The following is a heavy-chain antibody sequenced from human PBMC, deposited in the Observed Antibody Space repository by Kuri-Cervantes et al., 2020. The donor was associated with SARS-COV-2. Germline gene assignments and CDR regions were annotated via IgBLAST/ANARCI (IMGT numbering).Heavy chain of an antibody. CDR1: GGTFSSYA. D-gene: IGHD6-25*01. CDR3: ASEGSETGIAAIPSAAYFQH. CDR2: IIPIFGTA. Sequence: SVKVSCKASGGTFSSYAISWVRQAPGQGLEWMGGIIPIFGTANYAQKSQGRVTITTDESTSTAYMELSSLRSEDTAVYYCASEGSETGIAAIPSAAYFQHWGQGTLVTVSS. J-gene: IGHJ1*01. V-gene: IGHV1-69*05.